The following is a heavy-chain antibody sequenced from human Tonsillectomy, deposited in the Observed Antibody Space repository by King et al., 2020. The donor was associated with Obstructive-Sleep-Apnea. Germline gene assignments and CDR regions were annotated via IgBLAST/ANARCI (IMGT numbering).Heavy chain of an antibody. CDR2: FDPEDGET. Sequence: QLVQSGAEVKKPGASVKVSCKVSGYTLTELSMHWVRQAPGKGLEWMGGFDPEDGETIYAQKFQGKVTMTADTSTDTAYMELSSLRSEDTAVYYCATGRMQYYDYVWGSRGGAFDLWGQGTMVTVSS. CDR1: GYTLTELS. D-gene: IGHD3-16*01. V-gene: IGHV1-24*01. J-gene: IGHJ3*01. CDR3: ATGRMQYYDYVWGSRGGAFDL.